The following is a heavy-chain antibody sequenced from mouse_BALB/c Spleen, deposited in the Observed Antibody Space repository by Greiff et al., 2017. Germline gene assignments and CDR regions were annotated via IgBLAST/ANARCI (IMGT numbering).Heavy chain of an antibody. CDR3: ARTYYDVVSFAY. J-gene: IGHJ3*01. D-gene: IGHD2-4*01. CDR2: ISSGGSYT. CDR1: GFTFSSYA. V-gene: IGHV5-9-4*01. Sequence: EVKLMESGGGLVKPGGSLKLSCAASGFTFSSYAMSWVRQSPEKRLEWVAEISSGGSYTYYPDTVTGRFTISRDNAKNTLYLEMSSLRSEDTAMYYCARTYYDVVSFAYWGQGTLVTVSA.